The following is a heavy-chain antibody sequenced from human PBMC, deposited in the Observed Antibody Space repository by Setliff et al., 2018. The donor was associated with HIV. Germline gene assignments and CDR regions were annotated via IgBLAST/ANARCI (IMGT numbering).Heavy chain of an antibody. CDR2: INPNTGNT. Sequence: ASVKVSCKASGYTFTGYFIHWVRQAPGQGFEWMGWINPNTGNTHYPPSFQGRVTMTRDTSTTTAYMELSSLRSDDTAVYYCARGQYGDELFDYWGQGTLVTVSS. CDR1: GYTFTGYF. V-gene: IGHV1-2*02. CDR3: ARGQYGDELFDY. J-gene: IGHJ4*02. D-gene: IGHD4-17*01.